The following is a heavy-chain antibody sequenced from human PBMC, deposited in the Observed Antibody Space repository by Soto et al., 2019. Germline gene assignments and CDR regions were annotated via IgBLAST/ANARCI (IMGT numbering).Heavy chain of an antibody. D-gene: IGHD2-15*01. Sequence: QVQLVESGGGVVQPGRSLRLSWAASGFTFSSYGMHWVRQAPGKGLEWVAVISDDASNKYYADSVKGRFTISRDNSKDTLYLQMQSLRAEDTAVYYWAKNRRSCMAEAAHYWGKGTLVTVSS. CDR2: ISDDASNK. V-gene: IGHV3-30*18. J-gene: IGHJ4*02. CDR1: GFTFSSYG. CDR3: AKNRRSCMAEAAHY.